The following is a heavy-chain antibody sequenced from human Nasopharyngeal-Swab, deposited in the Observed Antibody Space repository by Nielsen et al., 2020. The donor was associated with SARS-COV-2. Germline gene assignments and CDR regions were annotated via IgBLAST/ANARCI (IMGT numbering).Heavy chain of an antibody. CDR1: GFTFSSYA. Sequence: GESLKISCAASGFTFSSYAMSWVRQAPGKGLEWVSAISGSGGSTYYADSVKGRFTISRDNSKNTLYLQMNSLRAEDTAVYYCAKGVLTGYWSYNWFDPWGQGTLVTVSS. J-gene: IGHJ5*02. D-gene: IGHD3-9*01. V-gene: IGHV3-23*01. CDR2: ISGSGGST. CDR3: AKGVLTGYWSYNWFDP.